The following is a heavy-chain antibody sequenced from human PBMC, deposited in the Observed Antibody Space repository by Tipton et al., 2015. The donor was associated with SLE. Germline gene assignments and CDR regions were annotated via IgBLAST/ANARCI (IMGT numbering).Heavy chain of an antibody. CDR2: VSYNSGYI. V-gene: IGHV3-9*01. CDR3: AKDSGGKGLAAGTNYFEY. D-gene: IGHD6-13*01. Sequence: SLRLSCAAFGFTFDDYAMHWVRQAPGKGLEWVSSVSYNSGYIAYADSVKGRFTISRDNAKKSLYLQMNSLRADDTGLYYCAKDSGGKGLAAGTNYFEYWGQGTLVTVSS. J-gene: IGHJ4*02. CDR1: GFTFDDYA.